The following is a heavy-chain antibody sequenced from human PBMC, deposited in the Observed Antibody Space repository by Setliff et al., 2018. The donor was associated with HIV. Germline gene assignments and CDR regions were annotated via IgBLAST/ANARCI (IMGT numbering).Heavy chain of an antibody. Sequence: GGSMRLSCAASGFTFRNYKFNWVRQAPGRGLEWVSSISIGSGGAIDYADSVQGRFTISRDNSKNTLYLQMNSLRAEDTAVYYCARGKIVVVPAAMRPFDYWGQGTLVTVSS. CDR2: ISIGSGGAI. D-gene: IGHD2-2*01. CDR1: GFTFRNYK. J-gene: IGHJ4*02. CDR3: ARGKIVVVPAAMRPFDY. V-gene: IGHV3-21*01.